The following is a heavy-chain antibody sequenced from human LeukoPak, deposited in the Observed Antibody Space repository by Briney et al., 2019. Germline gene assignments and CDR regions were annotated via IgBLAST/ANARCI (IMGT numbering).Heavy chain of an antibody. J-gene: IGHJ1*01. CDR3: ARAPSEIGSYYPEYFRR. Sequence: GGSLRLSCAASGFSFSSYWINWVRQAPGKGLVWVSRIKSDGKTNYADSVKGRFTISRDNAKNTVSLQMNSLRAEDTGVYYCARAPSEIGSYYPEYFRRWGQGTLVTVSS. CDR2: IKSDGKT. D-gene: IGHD3-10*01. CDR1: GFSFSSYW. V-gene: IGHV3-74*01.